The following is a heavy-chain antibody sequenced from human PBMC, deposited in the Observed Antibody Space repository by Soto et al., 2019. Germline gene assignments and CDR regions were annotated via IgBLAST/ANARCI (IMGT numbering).Heavy chain of an antibody. J-gene: IGHJ4*02. Sequence: TLSFTCTVSGDSISSGDYYWSWVRQPPGKGLEWIGYIYYSGSTYYNPSLKSRVTISVDPSKNQFSLKLTSVTAADTAVYYCARGRRYNSSWYYFDYWGQGTLVTVSS. D-gene: IGHD6-13*01. CDR1: GDSISSGDYY. V-gene: IGHV4-30-4*01. CDR3: ARGRRYNSSWYYFDY. CDR2: IYYSGST.